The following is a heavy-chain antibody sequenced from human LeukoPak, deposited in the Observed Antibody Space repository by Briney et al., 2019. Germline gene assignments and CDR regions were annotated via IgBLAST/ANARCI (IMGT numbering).Heavy chain of an antibody. J-gene: IGHJ3*02. CDR3: ARDREVVGATDAFDI. D-gene: IGHD1-26*01. Sequence: ASVKVSCKASGYTFTGYYMHWVRQAPGQGLEWMGWINPNSGGTNYAQKFQGRFTMTRDTSTSTAYMELSRLRSDDTAVYYCARDREVVGATDAFDIWGQGTMVTVSS. V-gene: IGHV1-2*02. CDR2: INPNSGGT. CDR1: GYTFTGYY.